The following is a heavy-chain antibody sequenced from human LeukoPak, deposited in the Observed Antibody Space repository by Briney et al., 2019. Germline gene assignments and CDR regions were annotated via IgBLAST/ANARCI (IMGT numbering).Heavy chain of an antibody. CDR3: AKVSSSWYDYFDY. V-gene: IGHV3-74*01. CDR1: GFIFSSRW. D-gene: IGHD6-13*01. CDR2: ISSDASTI. J-gene: IGHJ4*02. Sequence: GGSLRLSCAASGFIFSSRWMHWVRQTPGKGLVWVSRISSDASTINYADSVKGRFTISRDNAKNTLYLQMISLRAEDTAVYYCAKVSSSWYDYFDYWGQGTLVTVSS.